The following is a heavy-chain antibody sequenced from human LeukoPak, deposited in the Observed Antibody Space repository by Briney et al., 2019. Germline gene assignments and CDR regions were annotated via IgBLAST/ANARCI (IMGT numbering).Heavy chain of an antibody. CDR3: AKSQQATTFVVGYMYV. Sequence: GGSLRLSCAASGFTFSSYGMHWVRQAPGKGLEWVAVIWYDGSNKYYADSVKGRFTISRDNSKNTLYLQMNSLRAEDTAVYYCAKSQQATTFVVGYMYVWGKETTVTVSS. CDR1: GFTFSSYG. J-gene: IGHJ6*03. V-gene: IGHV3-33*06. CDR2: IWYDGSNK. D-gene: IGHD2-21*01.